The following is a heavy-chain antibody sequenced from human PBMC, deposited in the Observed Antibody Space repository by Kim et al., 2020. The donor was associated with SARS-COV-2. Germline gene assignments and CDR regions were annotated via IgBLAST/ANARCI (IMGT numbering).Heavy chain of an antibody. D-gene: IGHD5-12*01. CDR3: AVRYGLGVWVAPPGS. CDR2: ISNTGVTT. Sequence: GGSLRLSCAASGFTFSTYAMSWVRQAPGKGLAWVSTISNTGVTTYYADSVKGRFIISRDNSKNTLYLQMNSLTAEDTAVYYCAVRYGLGVWVAPPGSWG. J-gene: IGHJ5*01. CDR1: GFTFSTYA. V-gene: IGHV3-23*01.